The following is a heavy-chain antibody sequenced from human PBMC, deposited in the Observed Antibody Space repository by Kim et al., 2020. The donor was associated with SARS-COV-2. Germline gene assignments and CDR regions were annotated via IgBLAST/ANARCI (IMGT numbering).Heavy chain of an antibody. D-gene: IGHD2-2*01. V-gene: IGHV1-69*13. CDR3: ARGDIVVVPAANSYYYGMDV. CDR2: IIPIFGTA. CDR1: GGTFSSYA. Sequence: SVKVSCKASGGTFSSYAISWVRQAPGQGLEWMGGIIPIFGTANYAQKFQGRVTITADESTSTAYMELSSLRSEDTAVYYCARGDIVVVPAANSYYYGMDVWGQGTTVTVSS. J-gene: IGHJ6*02.